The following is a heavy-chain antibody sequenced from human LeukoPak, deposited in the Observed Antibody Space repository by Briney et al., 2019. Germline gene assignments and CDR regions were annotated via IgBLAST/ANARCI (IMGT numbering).Heavy chain of an antibody. CDR2: IYSGGNT. Sequence: GGSLRLSCAASGFTVSSNYMSWVRQAPGKGLKWVSVIYSGGNTYYADSVKDRFTISRDNSKNTLYLQMNSLRAEDTAMYYCARDVWTIAALWGQGTLVTVSS. D-gene: IGHD6-6*01. CDR3: ARDVWTIAAL. CDR1: GFTVSSNY. J-gene: IGHJ4*02. V-gene: IGHV3-66*01.